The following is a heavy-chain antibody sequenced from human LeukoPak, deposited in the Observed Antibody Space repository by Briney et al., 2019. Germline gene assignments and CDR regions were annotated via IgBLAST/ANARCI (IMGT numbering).Heavy chain of an antibody. CDR1: GGTFSSYA. J-gene: IGHJ4*02. V-gene: IGHV1-69*01. Sequence: ASVKVSCKASGGTFSSYAISWVRQAPGQGLEWMGGIIPIFGTANYAQKFQGRVTITADESMSTAYMELSSLRSEDTAVYYCARDDYGGNSGYWGQGTLVTVSS. D-gene: IGHD4-23*01. CDR2: IIPIFGTA. CDR3: ARDDYGGNSGY.